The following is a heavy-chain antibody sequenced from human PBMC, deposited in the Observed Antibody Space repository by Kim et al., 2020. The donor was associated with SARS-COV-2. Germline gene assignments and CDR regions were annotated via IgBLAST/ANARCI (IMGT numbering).Heavy chain of an antibody. CDR2: IYFTGST. J-gene: IGHJ3*02. D-gene: IGHD3-22*01. V-gene: IGHV4-61*01. CDR1: GGSVRSGNYF. CDR3: ARGGGYYYDSTGSYYHAFDI. Sequence: SETLSLTCTVSGGSVRSGNYFWSWIRQPPGKGLEWVGYIYFTGSTNYNSSLKSRVTISPDTSGNRFSLKLTSMTAADTAVYYCARGGGYYYDSTGSYYHAFDIWGQGTMVAVSS.